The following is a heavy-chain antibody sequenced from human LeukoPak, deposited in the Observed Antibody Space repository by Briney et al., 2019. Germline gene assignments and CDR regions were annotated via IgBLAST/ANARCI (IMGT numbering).Heavy chain of an antibody. D-gene: IGHD2-15*01. CDR2: IYPGDSDT. J-gene: IGHJ4*02. V-gene: IGHV5-51*01. CDR3: ARHVGSCFSITCPVDY. Sequence: GESLKISCKASGYSFISYWIGWVRQMPGKGLEWMGIIYPGDSDTRYSPSFQGQVTISADKSISTAYLQWSTLKASDTAMYYCARHVGSCFSITCPVDYWGQGTLVTVSS. CDR1: GYSFISYW.